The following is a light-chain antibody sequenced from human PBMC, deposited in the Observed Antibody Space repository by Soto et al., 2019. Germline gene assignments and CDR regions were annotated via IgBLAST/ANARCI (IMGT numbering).Light chain of an antibody. CDR1: SSDVGTYNL. V-gene: IGLV2-23*01. Sequence: QSVLTQPASVSWSPGQSITISCTGTSSDVGTYNLVSWYQQHPGKAPKLMVYEGTKRPSGVSNRFSGSKSGNTASLTISGLQAEDEADYYCCSYVGSSTYVFGTGTKVTVL. J-gene: IGLJ1*01. CDR3: CSYVGSSTYV. CDR2: EGT.